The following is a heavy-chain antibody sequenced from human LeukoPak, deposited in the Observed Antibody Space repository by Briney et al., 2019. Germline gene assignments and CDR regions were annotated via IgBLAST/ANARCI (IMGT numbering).Heavy chain of an antibody. CDR2: ISSSGSTI. J-gene: IGHJ6*04. CDR3: AELGITMIGGV. CDR1: GFTFSSFA. D-gene: IGHD3-10*02. V-gene: IGHV3-48*03. Sequence: GRSLRLSCAASGFTFSSFAIYWVRQAPGKGLEWVSYISSSGSTIYYADSVKGRFTISRDNAKNSLYLQMNSLRAEDTAVYYCAELGITMIGGVWGKGTTVTISS.